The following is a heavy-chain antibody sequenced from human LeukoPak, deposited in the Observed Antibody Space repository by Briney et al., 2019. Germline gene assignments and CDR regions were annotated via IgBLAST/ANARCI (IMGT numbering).Heavy chain of an antibody. D-gene: IGHD1-26*01. CDR3: ARVPMGASYYYMDV. CDR1: GASITGGGYY. V-gene: IGHV4-31*03. J-gene: IGHJ6*03. CDR2: IYHSGST. Sequence: SETLSLTCTVSGASITGGGYYWSWVRQHPGKGPEWIGHIYHSGSTYYNASLRSRLTISVDTSKNQFSLNLSSLTAADAAVYYCARVPMGASYYYMDVWGKGTTVTVSS.